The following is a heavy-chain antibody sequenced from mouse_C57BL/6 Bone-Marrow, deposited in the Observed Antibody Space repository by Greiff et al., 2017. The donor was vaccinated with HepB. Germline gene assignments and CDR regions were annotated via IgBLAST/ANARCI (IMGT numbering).Heavy chain of an antibody. CDR3: ARITTFSRFDY. Sequence: VEPGASVKISCKASGYTFTDYYMNWVKQSHGKSLEWIGDINPNNGGTSYNQKFKGKATLTVDKSSSTAYMELRSLTSEDSAVYYCARITTFSRFDYWGQGTTLTVSS. V-gene: IGHV1-26*01. CDR2: INPNNGGT. D-gene: IGHD1-1*01. CDR1: GYTFTDYY. J-gene: IGHJ2*01.